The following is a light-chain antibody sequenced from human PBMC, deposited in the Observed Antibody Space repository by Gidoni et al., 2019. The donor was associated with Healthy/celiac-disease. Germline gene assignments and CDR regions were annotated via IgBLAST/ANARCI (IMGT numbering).Light chain of an antibody. V-gene: IGKV1-27*01. J-gene: IGKJ3*01. Sequence: DIQMTQSPSSMSAPVGDRVTITCRASQGISNYFDWYQQKPGKAPKLLIYAASTLQSGVPSRFSGSGSGTDFTLTISSLQSEDVATYYCQNYHSAPFTFGPGTKVEVK. CDR2: AAS. CDR1: QGISNY. CDR3: QNYHSAPFT.